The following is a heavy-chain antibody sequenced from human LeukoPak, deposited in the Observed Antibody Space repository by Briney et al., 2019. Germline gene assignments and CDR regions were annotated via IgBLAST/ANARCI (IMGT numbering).Heavy chain of an antibody. Sequence: PSETLSLTCTVSGGSISSGSYYWSWIRQPAGKGLEWIGRIYTSGSTNYNPSLKSRVTISVDTSKNQFSLKLSSVTAADTAVYYCARDNRKKKTTVSTCYYYMDVWGKGTTVTVSS. CDR1: GGSISSGSYY. J-gene: IGHJ6*03. V-gene: IGHV4-61*02. CDR2: IYTSGST. D-gene: IGHD4-11*01. CDR3: ARDNRKKKTTVSTCYYYMDV.